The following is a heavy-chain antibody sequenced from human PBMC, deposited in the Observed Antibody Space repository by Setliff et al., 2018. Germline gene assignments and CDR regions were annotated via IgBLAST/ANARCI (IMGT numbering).Heavy chain of an antibody. CDR2: INANSGGT. J-gene: IGHJ4*02. V-gene: IGHV1-2*06. Sequence: ASVKVSCKASGYSFIDYYIHWVRQAPGQGPEWMGRINANSGGTNYAQKFQGRVTITRDTSNSTDYMDLSRLTSDDTAVYYCAREVLSTVVAWDYWGQGTLVTVSS. CDR1: GYSFIDYY. CDR3: AREVLSTVVAWDY. D-gene: IGHD4-17*01.